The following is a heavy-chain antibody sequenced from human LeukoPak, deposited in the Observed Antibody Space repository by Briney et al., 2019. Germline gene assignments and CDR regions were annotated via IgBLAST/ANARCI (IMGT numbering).Heavy chain of an antibody. V-gene: IGHV4-39*01. J-gene: IGHJ4*02. CDR3: ARRPAIIMDRGVVYYFDS. D-gene: IGHD3-10*01. Sequence: SETLSLTCTVSGDSISSSNSYWGWIRQPPGKGPEWSGTIYYSGSTYYNPSLKSRVSISLDTSKKQFSLKLTSVTAADTAVYYCARRPAIIMDRGVVYYFDSWGQGILVTVSS. CDR2: IYYSGST. CDR1: GDSISSSNSY.